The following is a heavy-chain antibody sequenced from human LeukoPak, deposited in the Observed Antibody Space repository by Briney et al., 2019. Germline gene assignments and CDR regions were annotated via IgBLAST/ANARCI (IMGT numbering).Heavy chain of an antibody. V-gene: IGHV4-34*01. J-gene: IGHJ4*02. CDR2: INHRGST. CDR1: GGSFSGYY. D-gene: IGHD3-16*02. Sequence: SETLSLTCAVYGGSFSGYYWSWIRQPPGKGLEWIGEINHRGSTNYNPSLKSRVTISVDTSKNQFSLKLSSVTAADTAVYYCARVRIMITFGGVIVREYFDYWGQGTLVTVSS. CDR3: ARVRIMITFGGVIVREYFDY.